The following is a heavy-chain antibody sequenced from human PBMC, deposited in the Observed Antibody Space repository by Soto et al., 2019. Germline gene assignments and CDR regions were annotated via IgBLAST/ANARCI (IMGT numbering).Heavy chain of an antibody. CDR2: ISGSGGST. D-gene: IGHD3-3*01. Sequence: EVQLLESGGGLVQPGGSLRLSCAASGFTFSSYAMSWVRQAPGKGLEWVSAISGSGGSTYYADSVKGRFTISRDTSKNPLYLQMNSLRAEDTAVYYCAKARAQYYDFWSGYPVDYWGQGTLVTVSS. CDR3: AKARAQYYDFWSGYPVDY. J-gene: IGHJ4*02. V-gene: IGHV3-23*01. CDR1: GFTFSSYA.